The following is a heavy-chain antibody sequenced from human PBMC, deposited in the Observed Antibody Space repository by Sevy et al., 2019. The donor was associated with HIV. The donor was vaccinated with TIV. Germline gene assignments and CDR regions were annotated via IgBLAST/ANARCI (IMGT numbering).Heavy chain of an antibody. V-gene: IGHV3-11*01. J-gene: IGHJ6*02. CDR2: ISGSDFTI. Sequence: GGSLRLSCAASGFTFSDYYMSWIRQAPGKGLEWLAYISGSDFTIYYADSVKGRFTISRDNAKNSLYLQMNSLRAEDTAVYYCARDHVKDGDLGDYYYFAMDVWGLGTTVTVSS. CDR1: GFTFSDYY. CDR3: ARDHVKDGDLGDYYYFAMDV. D-gene: IGHD4-17*01.